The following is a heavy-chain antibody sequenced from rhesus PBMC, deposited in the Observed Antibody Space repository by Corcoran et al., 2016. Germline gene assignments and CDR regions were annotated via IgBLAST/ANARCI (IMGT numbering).Heavy chain of an antibody. CDR2: IGCSSGST. V-gene: IGHV4-127*01. D-gene: IGHD4-17*01. Sequence: QVQLQESGPGLVKPSETLSLTCAVSGYSISSCYGWRWIRQPPGKGLEWIGYIGCSSGSTNYNPALNSRVTISKDTSKNQFSLKLSSVTAADTAVYYCAGTNYPFDYWGQGVLVTVSS. J-gene: IGHJ4*01. CDR1: GYSISSCYG. CDR3: AGTNYPFDY.